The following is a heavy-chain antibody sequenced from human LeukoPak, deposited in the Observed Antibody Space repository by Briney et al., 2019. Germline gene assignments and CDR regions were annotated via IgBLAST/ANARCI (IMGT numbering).Heavy chain of an antibody. V-gene: IGHV4-4*07. CDR2: IYTSGST. CDR3: ARAAGSSSVYNRFDP. Sequence: SETLSLTCTVSGGSISSYYWSWIRQPAGKGLEWIGRIYTSGSTNYNPSLKSRVTMSVDTSKNQFSLKLSSVTAADTAVYHCARAAGSSSVYNRFDPWGQGTLVTVSS. J-gene: IGHJ5*02. D-gene: IGHD6-13*01. CDR1: GGSISSYY.